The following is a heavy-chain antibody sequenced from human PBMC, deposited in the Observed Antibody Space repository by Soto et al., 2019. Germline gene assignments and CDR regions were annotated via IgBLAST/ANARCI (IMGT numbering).Heavy chain of an antibody. CDR3: ARGGVVVAAFDWFDP. Sequence: QVQLVQSGAEVKKPGASVKVSCKASGYTFTGYYMHWVRQAPGQGLEWMGWINPNSGGTNYAQKFQGWVTMTRDTYISTAYMELSRLRSDDTAVYYCARGGVVVAAFDWFDPWGQGTLVTVSS. CDR2: INPNSGGT. J-gene: IGHJ5*02. D-gene: IGHD2-15*01. V-gene: IGHV1-2*04. CDR1: GYTFTGYY.